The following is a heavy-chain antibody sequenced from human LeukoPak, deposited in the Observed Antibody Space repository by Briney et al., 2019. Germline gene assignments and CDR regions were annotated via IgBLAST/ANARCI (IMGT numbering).Heavy chain of an antibody. CDR3: ARGFWSGYYNSNWFDP. J-gene: IGHJ5*02. CDR1: GGSVNSGGYY. V-gene: IGHV4-30-2*06. CDR2: IYHSGST. Sequence: SQTLSLTCTISGGSVNSGGYYRSWIRQSPGKGLEWIGYIYHSGSTNYNPSLKSRVTISVDRFKNHFSLKLKSVTAADTAVYYCARGFWSGYYNSNWFDPWGQGTLVTVSS. D-gene: IGHD3-3*01.